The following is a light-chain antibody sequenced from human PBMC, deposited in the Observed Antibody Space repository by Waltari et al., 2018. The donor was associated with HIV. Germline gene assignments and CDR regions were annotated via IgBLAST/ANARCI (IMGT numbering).Light chain of an antibody. Sequence: SYVLTQPPSVSVAPGQTARMTCGGNNIGSKRLHWYQQKPGQAPVLGVYDDRDRPAGIPGRFSGSNFGNTATLTITRVEAGDEADYYCQVWESSTDDHQVVFGGGTKLTVL. J-gene: IGLJ2*01. CDR3: QVWESSTDDHQVV. CDR1: NIGSKR. CDR2: DDR. V-gene: IGLV3-21*02.